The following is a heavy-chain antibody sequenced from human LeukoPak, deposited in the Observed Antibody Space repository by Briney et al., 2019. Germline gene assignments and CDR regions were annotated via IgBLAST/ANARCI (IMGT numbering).Heavy chain of an antibody. Sequence: GGSLRLSCAASGFTFDDYGMSWVRQAPGKGLEWVSYISSSGSTIYYADSVKGRFTISRDNAKNSLYLQMNSLRAEDTAVYYCAKDPGDAFDIWGQGTMVTVSS. J-gene: IGHJ3*02. CDR1: GFTFDDYG. CDR2: ISSSGSTI. V-gene: IGHV3-11*04. CDR3: AKDPGDAFDI.